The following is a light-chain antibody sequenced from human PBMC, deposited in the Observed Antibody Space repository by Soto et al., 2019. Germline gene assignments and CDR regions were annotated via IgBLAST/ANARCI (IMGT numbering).Light chain of an antibody. V-gene: IGLV1-40*01. J-gene: IGLJ1*01. CDR2: GNS. CDR3: QSYDSSLSGYV. Sequence: QSVLTQPPSVSGAPGQKVTISCTGSSSNIGEGYDVNWYHQLPGTAPKLLIHGNSNRPSGVPDRFSGSKSGTSASLAITGLQAEDEADYFCQSYDSSLSGYVFGTGTKLTVL. CDR1: SSNIGEGYD.